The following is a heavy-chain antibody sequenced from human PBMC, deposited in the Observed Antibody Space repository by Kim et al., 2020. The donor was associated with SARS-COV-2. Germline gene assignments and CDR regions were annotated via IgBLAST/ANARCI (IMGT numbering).Heavy chain of an antibody. CDR1: GGSFSGYY. J-gene: IGHJ6*03. D-gene: IGHD2-2*02. CDR3: ARGRYCSSTSCYKGHYYYYYYMDV. V-gene: IGHV4-34*01. CDR2: INHSGST. Sequence: SETLSLTCAVYGGSFSGYYWSWIRQPPGKGLEWIGEINHSGSTNYNPSLKSRVTISVDTSKNQFSLKLSSVTAADTAVYYCARGRYCSSTSCYKGHYYYYYYMDVWGKGTTVTVSS.